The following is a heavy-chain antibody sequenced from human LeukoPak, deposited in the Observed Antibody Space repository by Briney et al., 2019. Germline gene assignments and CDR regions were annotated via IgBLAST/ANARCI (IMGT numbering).Heavy chain of an antibody. Sequence: GGSLRLSCAASGFTVSSNYMSWVRQAPGKGLEWVSVIYSGGSTCYADSVKGRFTISRDNSKNTLYLQMNSLRAEDTAVYYCARAPGSSWPPSLDYWGQGTLVTVSS. D-gene: IGHD6-13*01. J-gene: IGHJ4*02. CDR2: IYSGGST. V-gene: IGHV3-53*01. CDR3: ARAPGSSWPPSLDY. CDR1: GFTVSSNY.